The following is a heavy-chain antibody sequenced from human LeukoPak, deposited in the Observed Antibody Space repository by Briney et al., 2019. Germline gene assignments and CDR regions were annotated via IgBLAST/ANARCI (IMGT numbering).Heavy chain of an antibody. Sequence: PGGSLRLSCAASELTFTNYAMSWVRQAPGKGLEWVSAISGSGDSTWYADSVKGRFTTSRDKSKNTLYLQMNSLRAEDTAVYYCAKRRFSWFDPWGQGTLVTVSS. CDR1: ELTFTNYA. D-gene: IGHD3-16*01. J-gene: IGHJ5*02. CDR3: AKRRFSWFDP. CDR2: ISGSGDST. V-gene: IGHV3-23*01.